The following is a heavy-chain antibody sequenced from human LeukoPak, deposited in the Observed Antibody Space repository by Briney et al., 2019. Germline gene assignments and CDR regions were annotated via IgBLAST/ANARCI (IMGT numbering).Heavy chain of an antibody. CDR2: INPNSGGT. V-gene: IGHV1-2*06. Sequence: ASVKVSCKASGYTFTGYYMHWVRQAPGQGLEWMGRINPNSGGTNYAQKFQGRVTMTRDTSISTAYMELSRLRSDDTAVYYCARDKGSSTLGAYYSYMDVWGKGTTVTVSS. J-gene: IGHJ6*03. CDR1: GYTFTGYY. CDR3: ARDKGSSTLGAYYSYMDV. D-gene: IGHD2-2*01.